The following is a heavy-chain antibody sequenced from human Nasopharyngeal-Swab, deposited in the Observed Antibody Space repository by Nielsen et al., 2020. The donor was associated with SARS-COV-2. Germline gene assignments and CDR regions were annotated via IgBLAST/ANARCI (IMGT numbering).Heavy chain of an antibody. CDR3: ARASRFGGRMDV. Sequence: WIRQPPGKGLEWIGYIYYSGSTYYNPSLKSRVTISVDTSKNQFSLKLSSVTAADTAVYYCARASRFGGRMDVWGKGTTVTVSS. J-gene: IGHJ6*04. D-gene: IGHD3-10*01. CDR2: IYYSGST. V-gene: IGHV4-31*02.